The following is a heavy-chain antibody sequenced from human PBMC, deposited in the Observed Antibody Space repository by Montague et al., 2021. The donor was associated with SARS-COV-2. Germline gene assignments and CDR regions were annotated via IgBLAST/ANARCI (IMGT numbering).Heavy chain of an antibody. V-gene: IGHV4-34*01. Sequence: SETLSLTCAVYRGSFHISSWGWIRQSPGKGLEWIGEIDHSGTTKYNPSLESRVTISVDTSKSQFSLNLTSVTAAATAMYYCARGTRVVGITPGFRYWGQGTQVAVSS. D-gene: IGHD3-22*01. CDR2: IDHSGTT. CDR3: ARGTRVVGITPGFRY. CDR1: RGSFHISS. J-gene: IGHJ4*02.